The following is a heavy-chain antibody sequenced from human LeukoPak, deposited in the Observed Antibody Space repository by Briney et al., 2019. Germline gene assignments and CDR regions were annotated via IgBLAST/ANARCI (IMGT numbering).Heavy chain of an antibody. CDR3: ARVGHYYGSGSYYNPWDYYYGMDV. D-gene: IGHD3-10*01. CDR2: IYYSGST. CDR1: GGSISSYY. J-gene: IGHJ6*04. V-gene: IGHV4-59*01. Sequence: PSETLSLTCTVSGGSISSYYWSWIRQPPGKGLEWIGYIYYSGSTNYNPSLKGRVTISVDTSKNQFSLKLSSVTAADTAVYYCARVGHYYGSGSYYNPWDYYYGMDVWGKGTTVTVSS.